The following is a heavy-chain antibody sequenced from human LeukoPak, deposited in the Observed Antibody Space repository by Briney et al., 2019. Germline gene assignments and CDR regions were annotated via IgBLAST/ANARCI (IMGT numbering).Heavy chain of an antibody. V-gene: IGHV3-23*01. D-gene: IGHD6-19*01. Sequence: PGASLRLSCAASGFTFSSYAMSWVRQAPGKGLEWVSAISGSGGSTYYADSVKGRFTISRDNSENTLYLQMNSLRAEDTAVYYCAKDTTIVIAVALDYWGQGTLVTVSS. CDR3: AKDTTIVIAVALDY. J-gene: IGHJ4*02. CDR2: ISGSGGST. CDR1: GFTFSSYA.